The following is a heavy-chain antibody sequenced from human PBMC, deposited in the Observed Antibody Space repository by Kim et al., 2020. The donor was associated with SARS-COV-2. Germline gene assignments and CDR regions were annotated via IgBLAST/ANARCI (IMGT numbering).Heavy chain of an antibody. D-gene: IGHD2-2*02. Sequence: DFAQKFQSRVSLTTDASTSTAYMELRNLRSDDTAMYYCARAGAAISMFFDFWGQGTLVTVSS. J-gene: IGHJ4*02. V-gene: IGHV1-18*01. CDR3: ARAGAAISMFFDF.